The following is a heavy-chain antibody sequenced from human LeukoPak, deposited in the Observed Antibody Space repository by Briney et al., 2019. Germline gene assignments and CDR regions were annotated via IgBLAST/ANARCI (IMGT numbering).Heavy chain of an antibody. CDR1: GLTFSSYA. J-gene: IGHJ3*02. D-gene: IGHD4-17*01. CDR3: ANPRGNYGAYAFDI. Sequence: GGSLRLSCAASGLTFSSYAMNWVRQAPGKGLEWVSAISGSGGNTYYADSVKGRFTISRDNSKNTLYLQMNSLRAEDAAVYYCANPRGNYGAYAFDIWGQGTMVTVSS. CDR2: ISGSGGNT. V-gene: IGHV3-23*01.